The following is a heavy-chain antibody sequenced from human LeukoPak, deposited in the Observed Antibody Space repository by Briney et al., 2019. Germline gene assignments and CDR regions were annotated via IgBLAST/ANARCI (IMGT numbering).Heavy chain of an antibody. CDR1: GGSFSGYY. D-gene: IGHD2/OR15-2a*01. J-gene: IGHJ6*02. Sequence: KASETLSLTCAVYGGSFSGYYWSWIRQPPGKGLEWIGEINHSGSTNYNPSLKSRVTISVDTSKNQFSLKLSSVTAADTAVYYCARLSPYYYYGMDVWGQGTTVTVSS. V-gene: IGHV4-34*01. CDR2: INHSGST. CDR3: ARLSPYYYYGMDV.